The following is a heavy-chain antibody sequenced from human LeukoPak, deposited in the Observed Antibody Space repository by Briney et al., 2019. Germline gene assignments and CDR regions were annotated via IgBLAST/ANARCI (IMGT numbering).Heavy chain of an antibody. CDR2: ISSSGSTI. CDR3: AREIWSEWFGESIHYYYYMDV. D-gene: IGHD3-10*01. J-gene: IGHJ6*03. V-gene: IGHV3-11*01. Sequence: PGGSLRLSCAASGFTFSDYYMNWIRQAPGKGLEWVSYISSSGSTIYYADSVKGRFTISRDNAKNSLYLQMNSLRAEDTAVYYCAREIWSEWFGESIHYYYYMDVWGKGTTVTISS. CDR1: GFTFSDYY.